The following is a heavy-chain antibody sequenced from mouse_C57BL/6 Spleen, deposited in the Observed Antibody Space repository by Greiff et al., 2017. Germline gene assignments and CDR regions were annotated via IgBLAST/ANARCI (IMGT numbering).Heavy chain of an antibody. D-gene: IGHD2-5*01. Sequence: VQLQQPGAELVKPGASVKLSCKASGYTFTSYWMHWVKQRPGRGLEWIGRLDPNSGGPKYNEKFKSKATLTVDKPSSTAYMQLSSLTSEDSAVYYCARNYYSNYSYAMDYWGQGTSVTVSS. J-gene: IGHJ4*01. V-gene: IGHV1-72*01. CDR1: GYTFTSYW. CDR2: LDPNSGGP. CDR3: ARNYYSNYSYAMDY.